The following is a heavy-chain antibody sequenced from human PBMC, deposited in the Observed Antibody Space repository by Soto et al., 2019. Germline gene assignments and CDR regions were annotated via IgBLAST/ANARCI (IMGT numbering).Heavy chain of an antibody. CDR3: ARLGTRNHYYDSGRRGYGMDV. CDR1: GGSISSGGYS. Sequence: QLQLQESGSGLVKPSQTLSLTCAVSGGSISSGGYSWSWIRQPPGKGLEWIGYIYHSGSTYYNPSLKSRVTISVDRSKNQFSLKLSSVTAADTAVYYCARLGTRNHYYDSGRRGYGMDVWGQGTTVTVSS. J-gene: IGHJ6*02. CDR2: IYHSGST. V-gene: IGHV4-30-2*01. D-gene: IGHD3-10*01.